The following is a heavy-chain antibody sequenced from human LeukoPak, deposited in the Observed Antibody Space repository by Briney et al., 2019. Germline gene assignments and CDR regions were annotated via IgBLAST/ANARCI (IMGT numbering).Heavy chain of an antibody. CDR2: FDPEGGVA. Sequence: ASVKVSCKISGYTLTDVSMHWVRQAPGKGLEWMGGFDPEGGVAIYAQKFQGRVTMTEDPSADTAYMELRSLSSEDTAVYYCGIGRKFDWLLCHHWGQGTLVTVSS. D-gene: IGHD3-9*01. V-gene: IGHV1-24*01. CDR3: GIGRKFDWLLCHH. CDR1: GYTLTDVS. J-gene: IGHJ5*02.